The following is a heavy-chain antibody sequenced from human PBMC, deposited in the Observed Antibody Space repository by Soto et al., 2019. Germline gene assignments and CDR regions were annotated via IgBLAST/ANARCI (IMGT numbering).Heavy chain of an antibody. CDR3: ASLRGSGTNSLFDY. J-gene: IGHJ4*02. Sequence: QVQLQESGPGLVQPSQTLSLTCTFSGGSISNDDYYWSGVRQHPGKCLEGSGYIFYNGNSYYNPSLRSRTTISVETSKNQLSLKVTSVTAADTAVYYCASLRGSGTNSLFDYWGQGTLVNVSS. CDR2: IFYNGNS. CDR1: GGSISNDDYY. D-gene: IGHD3-10*01. V-gene: IGHV4-31*03.